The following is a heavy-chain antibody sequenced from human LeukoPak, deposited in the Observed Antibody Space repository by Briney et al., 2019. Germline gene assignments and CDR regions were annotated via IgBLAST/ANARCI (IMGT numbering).Heavy chain of an antibody. CDR3: ARDLRPYYYDSSGYYYSFEPPGY. D-gene: IGHD3-22*01. V-gene: IGHV3-74*01. CDR2: INSDGSST. Sequence: GGSLRLSCTASGFTFSNYWMHWVRQAPGKGPGWVSRINSDGSSTSYADSVKGRFTISRDDAKNTLYLQMNSLRAEDTAVYYCARDLRPYYYDSSGYYYSFEPPGYWGQGTLVTVYS. CDR1: GFTFSNYW. J-gene: IGHJ4*02.